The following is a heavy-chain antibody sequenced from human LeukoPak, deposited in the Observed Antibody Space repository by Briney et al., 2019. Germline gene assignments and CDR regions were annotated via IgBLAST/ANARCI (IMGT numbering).Heavy chain of an antibody. CDR3: ACSRDYVDLY. J-gene: IGHJ4*02. Sequence: SETLSLTCAVYGGSFSGHYWSWIRQPPGKGLEWIGEINHSGSTNYNPSLKSRVTISVDTSKNQFSLKLSSVTAADTAVYYCACSRDYVDLYWGQGTLVTVSS. V-gene: IGHV4-34*01. D-gene: IGHD4-17*01. CDR2: INHSGST. CDR1: GGSFSGHY.